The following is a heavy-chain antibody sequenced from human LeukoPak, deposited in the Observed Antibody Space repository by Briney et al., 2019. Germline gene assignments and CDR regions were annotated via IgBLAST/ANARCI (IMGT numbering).Heavy chain of an antibody. Sequence: AGGSLRLSCAPSGFRFTNAWMTWVRQAPGKGLEWVGRIKSKADGGTTDYGAPMKGRFTISRDDSKNTLYLQKNSLETEDTAVYYCATDLGLTMIRGVIVSWGQGTLVTVSS. CDR2: IKSKADGGTT. V-gene: IGHV3-15*01. D-gene: IGHD3-10*01. CDR3: ATDLGLTMIRGVIVS. CDR1: GFRFTNAW. J-gene: IGHJ4*02.